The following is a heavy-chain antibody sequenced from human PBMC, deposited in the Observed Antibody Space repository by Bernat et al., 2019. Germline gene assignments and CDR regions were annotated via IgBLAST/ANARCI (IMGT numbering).Heavy chain of an antibody. J-gene: IGHJ6*03. D-gene: IGHD4-17*01. CDR2: IYSGGST. Sequence: EVQLVESGGGLIQPGGSLRLSCAASGFTVSSNYMSWVRQAPGKGLEWVSVIYSGGSTYYADSVKGRFTISRDNSKNTLYLQMNSLRAEDTAVYYCAGSEMTTVTNYYYYYMDVWGKGTTVTVSS. CDR3: AGSEMTTVTNYYYYYMDV. CDR1: GFTVSSNY. V-gene: IGHV3-53*01.